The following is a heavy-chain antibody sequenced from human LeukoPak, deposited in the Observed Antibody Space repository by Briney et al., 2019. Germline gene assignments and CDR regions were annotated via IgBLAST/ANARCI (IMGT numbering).Heavy chain of an antibody. Sequence: PGGSLRLSCAASGFTFISYSMNCVCQAPGKGLEWVSSISSSSSYIYYADSVKGRFTISRDNAKNSLYLQMNSLRAEDTAVYYCARVYYGVNDYWGQGTLVTVSS. D-gene: IGHD4-17*01. CDR1: GFTFISYS. CDR2: ISSSSSYI. V-gene: IGHV3-21*01. CDR3: ARVYYGVNDY. J-gene: IGHJ4*02.